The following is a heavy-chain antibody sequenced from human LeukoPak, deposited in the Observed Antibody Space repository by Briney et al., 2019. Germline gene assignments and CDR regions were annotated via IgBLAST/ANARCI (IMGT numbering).Heavy chain of an antibody. V-gene: IGHV1-18*01. Sequence: ASVKVSCKASGYTFTSYGISWVRQAPGQGLEWMGWISAYNGNTNYAQKLQGRVTMTTDTSTSTAYMELRSLRSDDTAVYYCARTHDSSGFSDLYYGMDVWGQGTTVTVSS. CDR2: ISAYNGNT. J-gene: IGHJ6*02. CDR3: ARTHDSSGFSDLYYGMDV. CDR1: GYTFTSYG. D-gene: IGHD3-22*01.